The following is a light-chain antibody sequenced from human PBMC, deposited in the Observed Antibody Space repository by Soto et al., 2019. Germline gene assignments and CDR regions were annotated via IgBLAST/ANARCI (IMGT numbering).Light chain of an antibody. J-gene: IGKJ5*01. Sequence: EIVLTQSPVTLSLSPGERATLSCRASQSVSSYLASYQQKPGQAPRLLIYDASNRATGIPARFSGGGSGTDFTLTIDNLEPEDFAIYYCQQRSNWPPITFGQGTRLEIK. V-gene: IGKV3-11*01. CDR3: QQRSNWPPIT. CDR2: DAS. CDR1: QSVSSY.